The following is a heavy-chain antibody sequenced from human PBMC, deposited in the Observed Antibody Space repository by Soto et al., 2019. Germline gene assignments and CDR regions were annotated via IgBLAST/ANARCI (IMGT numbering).Heavy chain of an antibody. CDR2: INPSGAST. Sequence: QVQLVQSGAEVKKPGASVKVSCKASGYTFTRYYMHWVRQAPGQGLEWMGIINPSGASTSYAQKFQGRVPMTSDTPTSTVYVELRSLRSEDTAVFYCARDSLYSRDEYPQHYDMDVWGQGTTVTVSS. D-gene: IGHD2-8*01. CDR1: GYTFTRYY. J-gene: IGHJ6*02. CDR3: ARDSLYSRDEYPQHYDMDV. V-gene: IGHV1-46*01.